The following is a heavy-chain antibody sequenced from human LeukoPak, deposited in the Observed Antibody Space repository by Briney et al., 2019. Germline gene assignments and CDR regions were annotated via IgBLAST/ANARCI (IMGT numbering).Heavy chain of an antibody. CDR3: AKDARITMVRGVEPFDY. D-gene: IGHD3-10*01. CDR2: ISGSGGST. CDR1: GFTFSSYW. V-gene: IGHV3-23*01. Sequence: PGGSLRLSCGASGFTFSSYWMSWVRQAPGKGLEWVSAISGSGGSTYYADSVKGRFTISRDNSKNTLYLQMNSLRAEDTAVYYCAKDARITMVRGVEPFDYWGQGTLVTVSS. J-gene: IGHJ4*02.